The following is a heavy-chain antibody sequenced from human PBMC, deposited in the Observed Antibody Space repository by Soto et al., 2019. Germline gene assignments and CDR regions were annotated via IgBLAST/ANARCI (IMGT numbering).Heavy chain of an antibody. CDR2: IYPGDSDT. D-gene: IGHD2-2*01. V-gene: IGHV5-51*01. Sequence: GESLKISCKGSGYSFTSYWIGWVRQMPGKGLEWMGIIYPGDSDTRYSPSFQGQVTISADKSISTAYLQWSSLKASDTAMYYCARLGWDFVVVPAAIRSGAPPTGYYYMDVWGKGTTVTVSS. CDR1: GYSFTSYW. CDR3: ARLGWDFVVVPAAIRSGAPPTGYYYMDV. J-gene: IGHJ6*03.